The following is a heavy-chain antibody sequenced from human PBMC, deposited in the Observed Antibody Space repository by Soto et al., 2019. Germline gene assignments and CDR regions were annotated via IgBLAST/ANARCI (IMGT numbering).Heavy chain of an antibody. Sequence: PSETLSLTCTVSGGSVSSGSYYWSWIRQPPGKGLEWIGYIYYSGSTNYNPSLKSRVTISVDTSKNQFSLKLSSVTAADTAVYYCARDSLVARAYDILPGYPQFYYYGMDVWGQGTTVTVCS. CDR3: ARDSLVARAYDILPGYPQFYYYGMDV. CDR1: GGSVSSGSYY. D-gene: IGHD3-9*01. CDR2: IYYSGST. J-gene: IGHJ6*02. V-gene: IGHV4-61*01.